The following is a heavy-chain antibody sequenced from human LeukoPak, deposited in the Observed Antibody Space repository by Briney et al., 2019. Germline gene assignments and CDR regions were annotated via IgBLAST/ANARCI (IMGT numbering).Heavy chain of an antibody. CDR2: ISYDGSNK. D-gene: IGHD2/OR15-2a*01. J-gene: IGHJ4*02. V-gene: IGHV3-30*18. CDR1: GFTFSSYG. Sequence: GRSLRLSCAASGFTFSSYGMHWVRQAPGKGLEWVAVISYDGSNKYYADSVKGRFTISRDNSKNTLYLQMNSLRAEDTAVYYCAKVQNKMLNWLYDYWGQGTLVTVSS. CDR3: AKVQNKMLNWLYDY.